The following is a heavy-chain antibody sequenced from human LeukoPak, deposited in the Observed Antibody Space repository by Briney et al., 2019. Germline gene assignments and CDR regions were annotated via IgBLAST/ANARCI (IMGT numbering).Heavy chain of an antibody. D-gene: IGHD2-2*01. Sequence: ASVKVSCKVSGYTLTELSMYWARQAPGKGLEWMGGFDPEDGETIYAQKFQGRVTMTEDTSTDTAYMELSSLRSEDTAVYYCATQIGGIVVVPAATLGDYYFDYWGQGTLVTVSS. CDR2: FDPEDGET. CDR1: GYTLTELS. J-gene: IGHJ4*02. V-gene: IGHV1-24*01. CDR3: ATQIGGIVVVPAATLGDYYFDY.